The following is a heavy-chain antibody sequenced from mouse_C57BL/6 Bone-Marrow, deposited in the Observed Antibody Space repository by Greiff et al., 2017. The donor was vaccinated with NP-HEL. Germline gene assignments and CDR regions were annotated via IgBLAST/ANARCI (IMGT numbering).Heavy chain of an antibody. V-gene: IGHV1-22*01. D-gene: IGHD1-1*01. CDR3: ATSRTDFTTVVDYFDY. J-gene: IGHJ2*01. Sequence: EVKLVESGPELVKPGASVKMSCKASGYTFTDYNMHWVKQSHGKSLEWIGYINSNNGGTSYNQKFKGKATLNVYKSSRTAYMELRSLTSEDSAVYYCATSRTDFTTVVDYFDYWGQGTTLTVSS. CDR1: GYTFTDYN. CDR2: INSNNGGT.